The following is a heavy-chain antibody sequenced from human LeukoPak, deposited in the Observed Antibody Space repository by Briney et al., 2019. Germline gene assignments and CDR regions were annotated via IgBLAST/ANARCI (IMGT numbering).Heavy chain of an antibody. V-gene: IGHV3-48*01. J-gene: IGHJ4*02. CDR3: ARATYYYDSSGYHDPGYFDY. Sequence: SGGSLRLSCAASGSTFSSYSMNWVRQAPGKGLEWVSYISSSSSTIYYADSVKGRFTISRDNAKNSLYLQMNSLRAEDTAVYYCARATYYYDSSGYHDPGYFDYWGQGTLVTVSS. D-gene: IGHD3-22*01. CDR2: ISSSSSTI. CDR1: GSTFSSYS.